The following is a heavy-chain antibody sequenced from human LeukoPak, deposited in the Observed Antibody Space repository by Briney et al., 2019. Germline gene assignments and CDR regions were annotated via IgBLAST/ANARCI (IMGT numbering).Heavy chain of an antibody. V-gene: IGHV3-23*01. CDR2: IRESVDKT. J-gene: IGHJ4*02. Sequence: LEWVSSIRESVDKTDSAGSVRARFTIYRDNSQNTLYLQMNSLRVEDTALYYCAKQWVDYWGQGTLVTVSS. D-gene: IGHD1-26*01. CDR3: AKQWVDY.